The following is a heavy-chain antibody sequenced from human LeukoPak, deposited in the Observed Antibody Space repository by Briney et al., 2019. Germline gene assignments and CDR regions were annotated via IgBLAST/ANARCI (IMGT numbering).Heavy chain of an antibody. CDR3: ARDSGSFDY. Sequence: LSLTCTVSGGSISSSSYYWGWIRQPRGKGLEWVVRIRNKANSYTTEYAASVRGRFTISRDDSKNSVYLQMNSLRTEDTAVYYCARDSGSFDYWGQGTLVTVSS. CDR1: GGSISSSSYY. V-gene: IGHV3-72*01. D-gene: IGHD1-26*01. CDR2: IRNKANSYTT. J-gene: IGHJ4*02.